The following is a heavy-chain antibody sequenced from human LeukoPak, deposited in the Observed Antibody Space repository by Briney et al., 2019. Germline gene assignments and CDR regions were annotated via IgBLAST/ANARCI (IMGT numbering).Heavy chain of an antibody. V-gene: IGHV3-21*01. Sequence: QSGGSLRLSCAASGFTFSNAWMSWVRQAPGKGLEWVSSISSSSSYIYYADSVKGRFTISRDNAKNSLYLQMNSLRAEDTAVYYCARELGEDHYYDSSAVPAGYWGQGTLVTVSS. J-gene: IGHJ4*02. D-gene: IGHD3-22*01. CDR2: ISSSSSYI. CDR1: GFTFSNAW. CDR3: ARELGEDHYYDSSAVPAGY.